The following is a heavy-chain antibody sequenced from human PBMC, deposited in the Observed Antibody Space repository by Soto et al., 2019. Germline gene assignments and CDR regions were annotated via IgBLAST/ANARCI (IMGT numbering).Heavy chain of an antibody. Sequence: SVKVSCKASGGTFSSYAISWVRQAPGQGLEWMGGIIPIFGTANYAQKFQGRVTITADESTSTAYMELSSLRSEDTAVYYCAGSGYDYVRGWRFDPWGQGALVTVSS. CDR2: IIPIFGTA. D-gene: IGHD5-12*01. CDR3: AGSGYDYVRGWRFDP. CDR1: GGTFSSYA. J-gene: IGHJ5*02. V-gene: IGHV1-69*13.